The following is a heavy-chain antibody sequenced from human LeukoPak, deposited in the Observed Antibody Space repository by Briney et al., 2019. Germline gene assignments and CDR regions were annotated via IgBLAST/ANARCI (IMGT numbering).Heavy chain of an antibody. V-gene: IGHV3-30-3*01. D-gene: IGHD6-19*01. CDR2: ISYDGSNK. CDR3: ARSGAAVAGFDY. Sequence: GGSLRLSCAASGFTFSSYAMSWVRQAPGKGLEWVSLISYDGSNKYYADSVKGRFTISRDSSKNTLYLQMNSLRPEDTAVYYCARSGAAVAGFDYWGQGTLVTVSS. CDR1: GFTFSSYA. J-gene: IGHJ4*02.